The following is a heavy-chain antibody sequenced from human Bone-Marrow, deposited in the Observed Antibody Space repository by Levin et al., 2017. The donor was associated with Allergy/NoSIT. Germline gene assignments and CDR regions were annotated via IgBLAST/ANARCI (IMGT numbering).Heavy chain of an antibody. CDR2: IWYDGSNK. CDR3: ARGLRSVGYCTGGVCYGDSSYYYYYYMDV. Sequence: PGGSLRRSCAASGFTFSSYGMHWVRQAPGKGLEWVAVIWYDGSNKYYADSVKGRFTISRDNSKNTLYLQMNSLRAEDTAVYYCARGLRSVGYCTGGVCYGDSSYYYYYYMDVWGKGTTVTVSS. CDR1: GFTFSSYG. V-gene: IGHV3-33*01. D-gene: IGHD2-8*02. J-gene: IGHJ6*03.